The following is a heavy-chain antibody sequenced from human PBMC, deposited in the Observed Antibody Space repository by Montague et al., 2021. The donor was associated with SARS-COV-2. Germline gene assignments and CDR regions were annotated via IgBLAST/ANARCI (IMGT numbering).Heavy chain of an antibody. D-gene: IGHD4-23*01. V-gene: IGHV4-39*01. CDR2: IYYSGST. J-gene: IGHJ3*02. CDR3: ARLRGDYGGTYDTFDI. CDR1: GGSISSRSYY. Sequence: SETLSLTCTVSGGSISSRSYYWGWIRQPPGKGLEWIGSIYYSGSTYYNPSLKSRVTISVDTSKNQFSMKLSSVTATDTAVYYCARLRGDYGGTYDTFDIWGQGTIVTVFS.